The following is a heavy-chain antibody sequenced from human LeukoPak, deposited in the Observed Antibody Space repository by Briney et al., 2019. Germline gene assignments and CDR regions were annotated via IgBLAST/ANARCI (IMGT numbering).Heavy chain of an antibody. CDR3: AKDTGSRAVAGTRFDY. CDR2: ISGSGGST. D-gene: IGHD6-19*01. Sequence: GGSLRLSCADSGFTFSSYAMSWVRQAPGKGLEWVSAISGSGGSTYYADSVKGRFTISRDNSKNTLYLQMNSLRAEDTAVYYCAKDTGSRAVAGTRFDYWGQGTLVTVSS. CDR1: GFTFSSYA. J-gene: IGHJ4*02. V-gene: IGHV3-23*01.